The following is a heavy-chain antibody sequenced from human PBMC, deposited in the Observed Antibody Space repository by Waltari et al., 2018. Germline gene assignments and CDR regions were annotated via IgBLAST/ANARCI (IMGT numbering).Heavy chain of an antibody. CDR2: IWYDGSNK. V-gene: IGHV3-33*01. CDR1: GFTFRSSG. CDR3: ARDGERRRSWFDP. D-gene: IGHD3-3*01. Sequence: VQLVESGGGVVQPGRSLRLSCAASGFTFRSSGIHWIRQAPGKGLEWVAVIWYDGSNKYYADSVKGRFTISRDNSKNTLYLQMNSLRAEDTAVYYCARDGERRRSWFDPWGQGTLVTVSS. J-gene: IGHJ5*02.